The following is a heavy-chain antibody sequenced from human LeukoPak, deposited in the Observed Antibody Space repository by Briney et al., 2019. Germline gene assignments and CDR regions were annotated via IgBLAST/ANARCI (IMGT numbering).Heavy chain of an antibody. CDR3: AREITGTRGVDY. V-gene: IGHV4-4*07. CDR1: GDSFSSYF. Sequence: SETLSLTCTVSGDSFSSYFWSWIRQPAGKGLEWIGRMYTSGITNSNPSLKSRVTMSVDTSKNQFSLNLISVTAADTAVYYCAREITGTRGVDYWGQGILVTVSP. D-gene: IGHD1-7*01. J-gene: IGHJ4*02. CDR2: MYTSGIT.